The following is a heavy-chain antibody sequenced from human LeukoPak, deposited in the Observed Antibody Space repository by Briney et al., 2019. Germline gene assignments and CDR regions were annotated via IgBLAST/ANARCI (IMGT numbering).Heavy chain of an antibody. CDR3: AGVLVDTAMAPYFDY. CDR2: IWYDGSNK. J-gene: IGHJ4*02. D-gene: IGHD5-18*01. Sequence: GRSLRLSCAASGFTFSSYGMHWVRQAPGKGLEWVAVIWYDGSNKYYADSVKGRFTISRDNSKNTLYLQMNSLRAEDTAVYYCAGVLVDTAMAPYFDYWGQGTLVTVSS. CDR1: GFTFSSYG. V-gene: IGHV3-33*01.